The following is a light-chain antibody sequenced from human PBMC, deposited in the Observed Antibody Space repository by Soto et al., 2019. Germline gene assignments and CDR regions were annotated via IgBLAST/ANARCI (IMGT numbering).Light chain of an antibody. CDR2: GAS. Sequence: EIVMTQSPATLSVSPGEGATLSCRASQSVSSNLAWYQQKPGQAPRLVIYGASSRATGIPDRFSGSGSGTDFTLTISRLEPEDFAVYYCHQYGSSPRTFGPGTKVDTK. CDR1: QSVSSN. V-gene: IGKV3-20*01. J-gene: IGKJ1*01. CDR3: HQYGSSPRT.